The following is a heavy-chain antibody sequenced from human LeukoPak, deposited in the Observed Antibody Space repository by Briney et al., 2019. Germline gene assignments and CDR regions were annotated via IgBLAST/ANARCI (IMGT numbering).Heavy chain of an antibody. D-gene: IGHD3-9*01. CDR1: GGSISSGDYY. Sequence: SETLSLTCTVSGGSISSGDYYWSWIRQPPGKGLEWIGYIYYSGSTYYNPSLKSRVTLSVDTSKNQFSLKLSSVTAADTAVYYCARVSYFDWLFSPYYFXXXXQXXXVTXSS. CDR2: IYYSGST. CDR3: ARVSYFDWLFSPYYFXX. V-gene: IGHV4-30-4*01. J-gene: IGHJ4*02.